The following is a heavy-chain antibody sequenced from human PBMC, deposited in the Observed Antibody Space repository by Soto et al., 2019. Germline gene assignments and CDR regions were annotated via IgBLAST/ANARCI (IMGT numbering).Heavy chain of an antibody. CDR3: ARESCSGGSGYSNYYYCGMDV. CDR1: GGTFSSYA. Sequence: ASVKVSCKASGGTFSSYAISWVRQAPGQGLEWMGGIIPIFGTANYAQKFQGRVTITADESTSTAYMELSSLRSEDTAVYYCARESCSGGSGYSNYYYCGMDVWGQGTTVTVSS. V-gene: IGHV1-69*13. J-gene: IGHJ6*02. CDR2: IIPIFGTA. D-gene: IGHD2-15*01.